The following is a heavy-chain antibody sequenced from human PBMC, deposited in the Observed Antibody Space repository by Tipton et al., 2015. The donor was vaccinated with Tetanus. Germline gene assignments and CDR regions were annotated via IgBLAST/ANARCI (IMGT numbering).Heavy chain of an antibody. Sequence: TLSLTCTVSGASFSSGDYYWSWIRKPPGKDLEWIGYIYQTGTTYYNPSLKGRVTISMDRSNTQFSLRLDSLTAADTAVYYCARGLPREPWYFDYWGQGTLVSVSS. CDR2: IYQTGTT. J-gene: IGHJ4*02. V-gene: IGHV4-30-4*01. CDR1: GASFSSGDYY. CDR3: ARGLPREPWYFDY. D-gene: IGHD5-18*01.